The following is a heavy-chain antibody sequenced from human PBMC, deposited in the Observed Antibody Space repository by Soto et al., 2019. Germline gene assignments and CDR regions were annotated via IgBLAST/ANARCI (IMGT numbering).Heavy chain of an antibody. Sequence: ESLKISCMGPGYTFTRPWTGWVRQMPGEGLGGVGIFYPGEYVTRYSPSFQGPVTISADKSIRTAYLANKRLKASDTAMFYRVTVVLVGSNSMTNAWFDYWGPGTLVTVSS. CDR3: VTVVLVGSNSMTNAWFDY. V-gene: IGHV5-51*06. J-gene: IGHJ5*01. CDR1: GYTFTRPW. CDR2: FYPGEYVT. D-gene: IGHD2-8*02.